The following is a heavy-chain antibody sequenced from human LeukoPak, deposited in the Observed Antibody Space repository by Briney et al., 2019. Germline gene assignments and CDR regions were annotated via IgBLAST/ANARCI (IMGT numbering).Heavy chain of an antibody. CDR1: GGSISSHY. D-gene: IGHD5-24*01. CDR3: ARGRDAYKVGY. Sequence: PSETLSLTCTVSGGSISSHYWSWIRQPPGKGLEWIGCVYYSGSTYFNPSLKSRVTISVDTSKNQFSLNLSSVTAADTAVYYCARGRDAYKVGYWGQGTLVTVSS. V-gene: IGHV4-59*11. CDR2: VYYSGST. J-gene: IGHJ4*02.